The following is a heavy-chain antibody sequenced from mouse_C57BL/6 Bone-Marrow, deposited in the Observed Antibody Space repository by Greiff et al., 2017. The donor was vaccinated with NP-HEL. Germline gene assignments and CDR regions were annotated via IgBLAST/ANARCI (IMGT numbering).Heavy chain of an antibody. D-gene: IGHD1-1*01. CDR3: ANFITTVVADFSY. CDR1: GYTFTSYW. CDR2: INPSTGYT. Sequence: QVQLKESGAELAKPGASVKMSCKASGYTFTSYWMHWVKQRPGQGLEWIGYINPSTGYTEYNQKFKDKATLTADKSSSTAYMQLSSLTSEDSAFYYCANFITTVVADFSYWGQGTTLPVSS. J-gene: IGHJ2*01. V-gene: IGHV1-7*01.